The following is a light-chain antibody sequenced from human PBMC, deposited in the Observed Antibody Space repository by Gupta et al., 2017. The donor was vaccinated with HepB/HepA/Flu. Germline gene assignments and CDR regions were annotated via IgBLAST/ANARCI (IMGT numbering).Light chain of an antibody. V-gene: IGLV1-44*01. Sequence: QPELTQPPSASGAPGPRVTVTCSGRVSNIGSNTVTWYQHVPGTSPKLLINIADQRPSGVPDRFSGSRSVTSAALAISGRQAEDESVYYCAAGDDSVFGRLFGGGTKLTVL. CDR3: AAGDDSVFGRL. J-gene: IGLJ2*01. CDR1: VSNIGSNT. CDR2: IAD.